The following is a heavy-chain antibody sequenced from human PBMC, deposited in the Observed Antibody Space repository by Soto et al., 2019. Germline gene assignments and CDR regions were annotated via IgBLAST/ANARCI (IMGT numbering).Heavy chain of an antibody. J-gene: IGHJ5*01. CDR2: VHISGHS. V-gene: IGHV4-4*02. CDR3: ARVRQGCSANNCYFDP. D-gene: IGHD1-1*01. Sequence: QVHLQESGPGLVAPSGTLSLTCTLSGGSVRAPDWWNRVRQSPDKELEWIAEVHISGHSNYNPSLRSRVSVSIDSSKNQFYLNLTSVTAADTAIYYCARVRQGCSANNCYFDPWGQGTQVTISS. CDR1: GGSVRAPDW.